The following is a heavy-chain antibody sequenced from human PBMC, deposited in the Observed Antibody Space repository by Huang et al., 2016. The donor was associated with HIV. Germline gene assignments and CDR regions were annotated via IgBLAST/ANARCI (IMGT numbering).Heavy chain of an antibody. Sequence: QVELVQSGAEVKRPGASVRVPCKAAGYIFTKYGINWVRQAPGQGLVWMGWISSYKGKTNYAEKVQGRVTRNGEPSATTAYMELRDVTSADTAVYYCARDHWYPLQNWFDLWGQGTLVTVSS. CDR3: ARDHWYPLQNWFDL. D-gene: IGHD1-1*01. J-gene: IGHJ5*01. CDR1: GYIFTKYG. V-gene: IGHV1-18*01. CDR2: ISSYKGKT.